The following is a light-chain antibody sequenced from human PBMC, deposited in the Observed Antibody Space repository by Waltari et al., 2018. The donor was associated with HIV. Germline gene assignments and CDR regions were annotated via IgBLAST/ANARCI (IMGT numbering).Light chain of an antibody. CDR3: SSYTSSSTLVV. J-gene: IGLJ2*01. CDR1: SSDVGGFNS. V-gene: IGLV2-14*03. CDR2: DFT. Sequence: QSALTQPASVSGSPGQSITISCTGTSSDVGGFNSVSWYQHPPCKAPKLMIYDFTSRPAGVSNRFSGSKSGNTASLTISGLQAEDEADYYCSSYTSSSTLVVFGGGTKLTVL.